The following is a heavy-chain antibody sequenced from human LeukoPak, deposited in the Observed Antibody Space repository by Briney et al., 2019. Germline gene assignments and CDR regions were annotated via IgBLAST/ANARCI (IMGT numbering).Heavy chain of an antibody. CDR3: TRAFCTSSICYLGAFDI. CDR2: IRSKAYGGAT. D-gene: IGHD2-2*01. J-gene: IGHJ3*02. Sequence: GGSLRLSCTASGFTFGDYALTWVRQAPGKGLEWVGFIRSKAYGGATEWAASVKGRFTISRDDSKSIAYLQMNGLKTEDTGVYLCTRAFCTSSICYLGAFDIWGQGTMVTVSS. V-gene: IGHV3-49*04. CDR1: GFTFGDYA.